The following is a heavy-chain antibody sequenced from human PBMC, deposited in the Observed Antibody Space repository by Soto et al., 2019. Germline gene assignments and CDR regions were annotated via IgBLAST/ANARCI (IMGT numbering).Heavy chain of an antibody. CDR3: ARQLYSSGWYKRWFYP. V-gene: IGHV4-39*01. D-gene: IGHD6-19*01. Sequence: PSETLSLTCTVSGGSISSSSYYWGWIRQPPGKGLEWIGSIYYSGSTYYNPSLKSRVTISVDTSKNQFSLKLSSVTAADTAVYYCARQLYSSGWYKRWFYPWGQGTLVPVSS. CDR1: GGSISSSSYY. J-gene: IGHJ5*02. CDR2: IYYSGST.